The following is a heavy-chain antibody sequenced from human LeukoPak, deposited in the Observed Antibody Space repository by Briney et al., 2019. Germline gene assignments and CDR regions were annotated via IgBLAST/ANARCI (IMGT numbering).Heavy chain of an antibody. CDR1: GFTFADYA. CDR2: IRSKAYGRTT. CDR3: SRSRCDSGYKYYFDS. V-gene: IGHV3-49*04. D-gene: IGHD5-12*01. Sequence: PGGSLRLSCMASGFTFADYAMTWVRQAPGKGLEWVGFIRSKAYGRTTEYAASVEGRFTISRDDSKNIAYLQMNSLKSEDTAVTYSSRSRCDSGYKYYFDSWGQGTLVTVSS. J-gene: IGHJ4*02.